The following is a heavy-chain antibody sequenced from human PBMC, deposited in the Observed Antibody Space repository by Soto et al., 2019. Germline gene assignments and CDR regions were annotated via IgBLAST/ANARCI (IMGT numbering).Heavy chain of an antibody. CDR1: GLSLSKARMS. V-gene: IGHV2-26*01. Sequence: QVTLKESGPVLVKPTETLTLTCTVSGLSLSKARMSVSWIRQPPGKALEWLAHILSNDEKSYSTSLTSRLTISKDTSRSQVVLTMTNMDPVDTATYYCARTGYYDSSGYYFDQWGQGTLVTVSS. J-gene: IGHJ4*02. CDR3: ARTGYYDSSGYYFDQ. CDR2: ILSNDEK. D-gene: IGHD3-22*01.